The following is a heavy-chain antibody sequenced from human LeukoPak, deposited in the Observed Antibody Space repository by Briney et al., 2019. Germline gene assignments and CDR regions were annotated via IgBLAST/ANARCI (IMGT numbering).Heavy chain of an antibody. CDR2: FSGNNDNP. CDR3: ARDGTSTDDY. J-gene: IGHJ4*02. Sequence: ASVKVSCKTSGYTFSNFGINWVRQAPGQGLEWMGWFSGNNDNPNYGQKFQGRLTVTTDTSTSTAYMELRNLRFDDTAVYYCARDGTSTDDYWGQGTLVTVSS. CDR1: GYTFSNFG. D-gene: IGHD2-2*01. V-gene: IGHV1-18*01.